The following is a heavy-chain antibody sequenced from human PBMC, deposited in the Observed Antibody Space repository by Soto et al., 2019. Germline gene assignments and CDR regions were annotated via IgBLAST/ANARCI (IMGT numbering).Heavy chain of an antibody. D-gene: IGHD2-15*01. CDR2: IYYSGST. CDR1: GGSISSYY. Sequence: SETLSLTCTVSGGSISSYYWSWIRQPPGKGLEWIGYIYYSGSTNYNPSLKSRVTISVDTSKNQFSLKLSSVTAADTAVYYCARWGLAYCSGGSCPEYFQHWGQGTLVTVSS. CDR3: ARWGLAYCSGGSCPEYFQH. V-gene: IGHV4-59*08. J-gene: IGHJ1*01.